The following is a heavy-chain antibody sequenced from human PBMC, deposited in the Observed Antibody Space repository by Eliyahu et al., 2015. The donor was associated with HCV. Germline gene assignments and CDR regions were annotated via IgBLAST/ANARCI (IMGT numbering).Heavy chain of an antibody. Sequence: QVQLQQWGAGLLKPSETLSLTCAVYVGSFSGYYWSWIRQPPGKGLQWIGEINHSGSTNYNPSLKSRVTISVDTSKNQFSLKLSSVTAADTAVYYCARVPSDGSRSYVDYWGRGTLVTVSS. CDR2: INHSGST. V-gene: IGHV4-34*01. D-gene: IGHD3-10*01. CDR1: VGSFSGYY. J-gene: IGHJ4*02. CDR3: ARVPSDGSRSYVDY.